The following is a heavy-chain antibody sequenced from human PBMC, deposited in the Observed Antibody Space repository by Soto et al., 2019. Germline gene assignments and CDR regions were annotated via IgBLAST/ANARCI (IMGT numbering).Heavy chain of an antibody. J-gene: IGHJ2*01. CDR1: GFIFSDQY. CDR2: IRTKVNSYTT. Sequence: EMQLVESGGRLVQPGGSLRLSCAASGFIFSDQYMDWVRQAPGKGLEWVVRIRTKVNSYTTEYAASVNGRFTVSRDDSKNSLYLQMNSLKTDDTAIYDCARDLGGAPYVDLWGRGTLVTVSS. CDR3: ARDLGGAPYVDL. V-gene: IGHV3-72*01. D-gene: IGHD1-26*01.